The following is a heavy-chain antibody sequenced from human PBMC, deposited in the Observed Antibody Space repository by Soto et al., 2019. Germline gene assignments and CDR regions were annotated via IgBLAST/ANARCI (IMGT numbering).Heavy chain of an antibody. Sequence: GSLRLSCAASGFTVSSNYMTWVRQAPGKGLEWVSVIYSDGTTYYADSVKGRFTISRDNSKNTLYLQMNSLRAEDTAVYYCARDRYTKSDYKYGMDVWGQGTTVTVS. V-gene: IGHV3-53*01. CDR1: GFTVSSNY. CDR2: IYSDGTT. J-gene: IGHJ6*02. D-gene: IGHD2-2*02. CDR3: ARDRYTKSDYKYGMDV.